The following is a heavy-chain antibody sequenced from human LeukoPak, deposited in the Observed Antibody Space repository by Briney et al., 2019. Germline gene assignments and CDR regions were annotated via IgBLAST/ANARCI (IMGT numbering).Heavy chain of an antibody. Sequence: ASVKVSCKASGYTLTSYGISWVRQAPGQGLEWMGWISAYNGNTNYAQKLQGRVTMTTDTSTSTAYMELSSLRSEDTAVYYCARELFGSGSYYRPWGQGTLVTVSS. D-gene: IGHD3-10*01. CDR3: ARELFGSGSYYRP. J-gene: IGHJ5*02. CDR1: GYTLTSYG. CDR2: ISAYNGNT. V-gene: IGHV1-18*01.